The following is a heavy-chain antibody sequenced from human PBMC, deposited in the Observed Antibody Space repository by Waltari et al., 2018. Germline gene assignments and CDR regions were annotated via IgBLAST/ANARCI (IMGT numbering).Heavy chain of an antibody. J-gene: IGHJ5*02. CDR2: LNPKSGNT. Sequence: QVQLVQSGAEVMKSGASVKVSCHASGYRFYSYEITGGRQAAGQGLEWRGWLNPKSGNTGYAQKFRGRVTLTGDTSTSTAYMVLSGLKSEDTAIYYCARGRDVFAGVDYNWFDPWGQGTLVTVSS. V-gene: IGHV1-8*01. CDR3: ARGRDVFAGVDYNWFDP. CDR1: GYRFYSYE. D-gene: IGHD5-12*01.